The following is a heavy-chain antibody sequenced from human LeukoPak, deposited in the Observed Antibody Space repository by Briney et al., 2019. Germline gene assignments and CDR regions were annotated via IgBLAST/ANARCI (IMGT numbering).Heavy chain of an antibody. J-gene: IGHJ4*02. V-gene: IGHV7-4-1*02. D-gene: IGHD6-19*01. CDR3: ARADSNGWPEGLVYFDY. CDR2: IKTNTGNP. Sequence: ASVKVSCKASGYTFTSYAMNWVRQAPGQGLEWMGWIKTNTGNPTYAQGFTGRFVFSLDTSVSTANLQISSLKAEDTAVYYCARADSNGWPEGLVYFDYWGQGTLVIVSS. CDR1: GYTFTSYA.